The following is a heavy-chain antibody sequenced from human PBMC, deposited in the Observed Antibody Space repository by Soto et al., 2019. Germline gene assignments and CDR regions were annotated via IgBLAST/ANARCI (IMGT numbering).Heavy chain of an antibody. CDR3: AKDFYDFWSGYYTDAFDI. J-gene: IGHJ3*02. V-gene: IGHV3-30*18. CDR1: GFTFSSYG. D-gene: IGHD3-3*01. CDR2: ISYDGSNK. Sequence: QVQLVESGGGVVQPGRSLRLSCAASGFTFSSYGMHWVRQAPGKGLEWVAVISYDGSNKYYADSVKGRFTISRDNSKNTLYLQMNSLRAEDTAVYYCAKDFYDFWSGYYTDAFDIWGQGTMVTVSS.